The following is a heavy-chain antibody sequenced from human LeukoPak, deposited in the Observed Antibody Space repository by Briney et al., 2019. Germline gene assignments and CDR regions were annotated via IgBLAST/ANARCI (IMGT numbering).Heavy chain of an antibody. D-gene: IGHD5-18*01. V-gene: IGHV4-59*08. Sequence: SETLSLTCTVSGGSISSYYWSWIRQSPGKGLEWIGYIYYSGSTNYNPSLKSRVTISVDTSKNQFSLKLSSVTAADTAVYYCASQIWDVDTAMVPYFDYWGQGTLVTVSS. J-gene: IGHJ4*02. CDR1: GGSISSYY. CDR3: ASQIWDVDTAMVPYFDY. CDR2: IYYSGST.